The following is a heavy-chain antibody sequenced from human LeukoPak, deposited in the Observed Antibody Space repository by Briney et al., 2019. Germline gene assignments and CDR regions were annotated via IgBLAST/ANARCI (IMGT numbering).Heavy chain of an antibody. V-gene: IGHV1-2*02. CDR3: ARSLGYCSGGSCYHDWYFDL. D-gene: IGHD2-15*01. Sequence: ASVKVSCKASGYTFTGYYMHWVRQAPGQGLEWMGWINPNSGGTNYAQKFQGRVTMTRDTSISTAYMELSRLRSDDTAVYYCARSLGYCSGGSCYHDWYFDLWGRGTLVTVSS. CDR2: INPNSGGT. J-gene: IGHJ2*01. CDR1: GYTFTGYY.